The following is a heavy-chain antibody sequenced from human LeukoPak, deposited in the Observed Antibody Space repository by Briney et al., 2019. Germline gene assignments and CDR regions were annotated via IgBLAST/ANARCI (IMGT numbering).Heavy chain of an antibody. CDR3: ARASGGYYDSSGSFDY. J-gene: IGHJ4*02. D-gene: IGHD3-22*01. Sequence: GGSLRLSCAASGFTDSSNYMSWVRQAPGKGLEWVSVIYSGGSTYYADSVKGRITISRDNSKNMLYLQMNSLRAEDTAVYHCARASGGYYDSSGSFDYWGQGTLVTVSS. CDR1: GFTDSSNY. CDR2: IYSGGST. V-gene: IGHV3-53*01.